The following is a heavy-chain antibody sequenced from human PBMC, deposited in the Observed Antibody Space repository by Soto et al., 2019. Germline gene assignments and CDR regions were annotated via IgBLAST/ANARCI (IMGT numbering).Heavy chain of an antibody. CDR2: IYHSGST. V-gene: IGHV4-4*02. J-gene: IGHJ5*02. CDR1: GGSISSSNW. D-gene: IGHD2-2*01. CDR3: ASGGRVVLVPAATYNWFDP. Sequence: QVQLQESGPGPVKPSGTLSLTWAVSGGSISSSNWWSWVRQPPGKGLEWIGEIYHSGSTNYNPSLKSRVPISVDKSKNQFSLKLSSVSAADTAVYYCASGGRVVLVPAATYNWFDPWGQGTLVTVSS.